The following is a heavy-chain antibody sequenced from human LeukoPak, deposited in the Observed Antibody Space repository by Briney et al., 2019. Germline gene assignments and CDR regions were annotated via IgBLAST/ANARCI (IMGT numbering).Heavy chain of an antibody. J-gene: IGHJ6*02. D-gene: IGHD4-23*01. V-gene: IGHV3-74*01. CDR3: ARDRPYDYGGYYYYYGMDV. CDR2: INSDGSGT. CDR1: GFIFGNYR. Sequence: GGSLRLSCATSGFIFGNYRMHWVRQAPGKGLVWVSRINSDGSGTDYAESVKGRFTISRDNAKNTLYLHMSSLRVEDTAVYYCARDRPYDYGGYYYYYGMDVWGQGTTVTVSS.